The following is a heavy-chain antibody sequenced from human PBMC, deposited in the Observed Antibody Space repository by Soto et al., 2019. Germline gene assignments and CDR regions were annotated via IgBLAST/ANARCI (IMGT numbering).Heavy chain of an antibody. CDR1: GDSVSSNSAA. CDR2: TYYRSKWYN. V-gene: IGHV6-1*01. Sequence: SQTLSLTCAISGDSVSSNSAAWNWIRQSPSRGLEWLGRTYYRSKWYNDYAVSVKSRITINPDTSKNQFSLQLNSVTPEDTAVYYCARDIVVVPAAIYYYYYMAVWGKGTTVTVSS. CDR3: ARDIVVVPAAIYYYYYMAV. J-gene: IGHJ6*03. D-gene: IGHD2-2*01.